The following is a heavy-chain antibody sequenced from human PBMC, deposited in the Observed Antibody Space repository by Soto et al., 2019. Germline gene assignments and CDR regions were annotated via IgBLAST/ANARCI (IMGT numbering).Heavy chain of an antibody. CDR2: IYYSGST. Sequence: SETLSLTCTVSGDSISSGSYFWSWIRQPPGKGLEWIGYIYYSGSTNYNPSLKSRVTISVDTSKNQFSLKLSSVTAADTAVYYCARATTVVTPFWFDPWGQGTLVTVSS. J-gene: IGHJ5*02. D-gene: IGHD4-17*01. CDR1: GDSISSGSYF. V-gene: IGHV4-61*01. CDR3: ARATTVVTPFWFDP.